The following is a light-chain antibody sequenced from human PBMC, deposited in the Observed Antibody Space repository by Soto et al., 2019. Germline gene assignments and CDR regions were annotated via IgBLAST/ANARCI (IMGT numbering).Light chain of an antibody. CDR2: NYN. CDR3: AVWDDSLNGVV. J-gene: IGLJ2*01. V-gene: IGLV1-44*01. CDR1: SSNIGSNT. Sequence: QSVLTQPPSESGTPGQRVTISCSGSSSNIGSNTVNWYQQLPGTAPKLLIYNYNQRPSGVPDRFSGSRSGTSASLAISGLQSEDEADYYCAVWDDSLNGVVFGGGTKLTVL.